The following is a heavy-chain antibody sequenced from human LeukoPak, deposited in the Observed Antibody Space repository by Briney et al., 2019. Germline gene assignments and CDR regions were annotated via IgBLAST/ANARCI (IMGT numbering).Heavy chain of an antibody. CDR1: GGSISSSSYY. Sequence: SETLSLTCTVSGGSISSSSYYWGWVRQPPGKGLEWIGSIYYSGSTYYNPSLKSRVTISVDTSKNQFSLKLSSVTAADTAVYYCAGHLMANWFDPWGQGTLVTVSS. CDR3: AGHLMANWFDP. CDR2: IYYSGST. V-gene: IGHV4-39*01. D-gene: IGHD5-24*01. J-gene: IGHJ5*02.